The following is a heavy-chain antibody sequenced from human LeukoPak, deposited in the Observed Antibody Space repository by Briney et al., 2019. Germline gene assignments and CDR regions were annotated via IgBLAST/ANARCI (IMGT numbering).Heavy chain of an antibody. J-gene: IGHJ4*02. CDR2: IYYSGST. CDR3: ARVAVNSGSYDGVHFDY. Sequence: PSQTLSLTCTVSGGSISRGGYYWSWIRQPPGKGLEWNGYIYYSGSTYYNPSLKSRVTISVDTSKNQFCLKLSAVTAADTAVYYCARVAVNSGSYDGVHFDYWGKGTLVTVSS. D-gene: IGHD3-10*01. CDR1: GGSISRGGYY. V-gene: IGHV4-31*03.